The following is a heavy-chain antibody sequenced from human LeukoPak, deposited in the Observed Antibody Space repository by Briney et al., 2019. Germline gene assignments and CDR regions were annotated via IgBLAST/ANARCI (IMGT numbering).Heavy chain of an antibody. V-gene: IGHV3-7*01. CDR3: ASAYFGVVITPYFDC. J-gene: IGHJ4*02. Sequence: GGSLRLSCAASGFTFSSYWMAWVRQAPGKGLEWVANIKGDESARHQADSVKGRFTISRDNTRNSLYLQMTNLRGDDTAVYYCASAYFGVVITPYFDCWGQGILVTVSS. CDR2: IKGDESAR. CDR1: GFTFSSYW. D-gene: IGHD3-3*01.